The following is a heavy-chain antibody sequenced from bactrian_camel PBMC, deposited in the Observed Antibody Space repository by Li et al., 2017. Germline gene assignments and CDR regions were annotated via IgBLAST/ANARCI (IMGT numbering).Heavy chain of an antibody. Sequence: HVQLVESGGGSVQPGGSLRLSCAISEPPSPGYCVGWFRQALGKEREGVAAIYVVGVDPDYADSVKGRFTISNDKSKNTWYLQMDSLQPEDTAAYYCVENFGYGGSWNNPREWYYWGQGTQVTVS. CDR2: IYVVGVDP. CDR1: EPPSPGYC. V-gene: IGHV3S1*01. CDR3: VENFGYGGSWNNPREWYY. J-gene: IGHJ4*01. D-gene: IGHD6*01.